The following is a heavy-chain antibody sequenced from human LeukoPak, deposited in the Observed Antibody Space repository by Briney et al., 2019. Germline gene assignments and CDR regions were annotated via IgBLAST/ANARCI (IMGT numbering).Heavy chain of an antibody. J-gene: IGHJ3*02. V-gene: IGHV4-30-2*01. CDR3: ARDGGTTSNPSHDTFAI. CDR1: GGSISSGANY. D-gene: IGHD4-11*01. CDR2: ISHSESA. Sequence: SETLSLTCTVSGGSISSGANYWSWIRHPPGRGLEWIGYISHSESAYYSPSLESRITISVDRSKNQFSLKLKSVTAADTAIYYCARDGGTTSNPSHDTFAIWGQGTRVAVSS.